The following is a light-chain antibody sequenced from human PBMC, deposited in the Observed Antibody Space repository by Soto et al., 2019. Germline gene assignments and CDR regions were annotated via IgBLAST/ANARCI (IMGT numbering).Light chain of an antibody. J-gene: IGLJ2*01. CDR1: SSNIGNNS. V-gene: IGLV1-51*01. CDR2: DNN. CDR3: GTWDSSLSADVV. Sequence: QSVLTQPPSVSAAPGQKVTISCSGSSSNIGNNSVSWYQQLPGTAPKLLIYDNNKRPSGIPDRFSGSKSGTSATLGITGLQTGDEADYYCGTWDSSLSADVVFGGGTKRTVL.